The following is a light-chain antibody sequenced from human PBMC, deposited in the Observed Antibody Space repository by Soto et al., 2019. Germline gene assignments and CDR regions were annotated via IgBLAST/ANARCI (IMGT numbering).Light chain of an antibody. CDR3: QQYGSSQT. J-gene: IGKJ1*01. CDR1: QSVSYY. Sequence: EIVLTQSPGTLSLSPGERATLSCRASQSVSYYLAWYQQKPGQAPRLLIYDASSRATGVPDRFSGSGSGTDFTLTISRLEPEDFAVYYCQQYGSSQTFGQGTKVDIK. V-gene: IGKV3-20*01. CDR2: DAS.